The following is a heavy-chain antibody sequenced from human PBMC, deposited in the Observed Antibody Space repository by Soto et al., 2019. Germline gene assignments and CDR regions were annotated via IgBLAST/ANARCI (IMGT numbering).Heavy chain of an antibody. Sequence: GGSLRLSCAASGFTFSSYAMSWVRQAPGKGLEWVSGISGSGSGTYYAGSVRGRFTISRDNSKNTLFLQMNSLRAEDTAVYYCAKRLEYCSGGSCYYDFWGQGTLVTVSS. CDR2: ISGSGSGT. CDR1: GFTFSSYA. CDR3: AKRLEYCSGGSCYYDF. D-gene: IGHD2-15*01. V-gene: IGHV3-23*01. J-gene: IGHJ4*02.